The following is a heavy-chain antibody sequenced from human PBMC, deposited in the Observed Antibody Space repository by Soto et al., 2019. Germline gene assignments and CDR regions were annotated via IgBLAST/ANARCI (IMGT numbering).Heavy chain of an antibody. CDR3: ARDYYDSSGYPTPYFDY. CDR1: GYTFTSYY. Sequence: ASVKVSCKASGYTFTSYYMHWVRQAPGQGLEWMGIINPSGGSTSYAQKFQGRVTMTRDTSTSTVYMELSSLRSEDTAVYYCARDYYDSSGYPTPYFDYWGQGTRVTVSS. CDR2: INPSGGST. V-gene: IGHV1-46*01. J-gene: IGHJ4*02. D-gene: IGHD3-22*01.